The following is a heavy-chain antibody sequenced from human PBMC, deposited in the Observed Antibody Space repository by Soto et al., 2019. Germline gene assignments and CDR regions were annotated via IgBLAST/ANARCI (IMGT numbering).Heavy chain of an antibody. D-gene: IGHD2-21*02. CDR2: IIPFFGTS. V-gene: IGHV1-69*12. CDR1: GGNFRSES. CDR3: ARGHAFGGNSDAYGI. Sequence: QVQLVQSGAEVKKPGSSVKVSCKASGGNFRSESINWVRQAPGQGLEWMGGIIPFFGTSDYAQKFQGRLRITADEFTTTANLELSSLRSQDTAVYYCARGHAFGGNSDAYGIWGQGTMVPVSS. J-gene: IGHJ3*02.